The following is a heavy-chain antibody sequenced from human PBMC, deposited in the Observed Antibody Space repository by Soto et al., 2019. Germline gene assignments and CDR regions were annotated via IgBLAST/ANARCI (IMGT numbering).Heavy chain of an antibody. D-gene: IGHD2-21*02. CDR3: AKTPIGVSGTLDY. Sequence: GGSLRLSCAASGFTFSSYGMHWVRQAPGKGLEWVAVISYDGSNKYYVDSVKGRFTISRDNSKNTLYLQMNNLRAEDTAVYYCAKTPIGVSGTLDYWGQGTLVTVSS. CDR1: GFTFSSYG. V-gene: IGHV3-30*18. CDR2: ISYDGSNK. J-gene: IGHJ4*02.